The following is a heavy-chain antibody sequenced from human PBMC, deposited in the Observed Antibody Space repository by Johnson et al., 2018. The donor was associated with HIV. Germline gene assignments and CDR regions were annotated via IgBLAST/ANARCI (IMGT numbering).Heavy chain of an antibody. V-gene: IGHV3-30*03. CDR2: ISYDGSNN. CDR1: GFTFSSYG. J-gene: IGHJ3*02. CDR3: TTEPFAFDI. Sequence: QVQLVESGGGVVQPGRSLRLSCAASGFTFSSYGMHWVRQAPGKGLEWVAVISYDGSNNYYADSVKGRFTISRDNSKNTLYLQMNSLRAEDTAVYYCTTEPFAFDIWGQGTMVTVSS.